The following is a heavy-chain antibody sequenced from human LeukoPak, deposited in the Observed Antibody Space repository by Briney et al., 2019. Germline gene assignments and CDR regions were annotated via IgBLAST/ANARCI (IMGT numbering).Heavy chain of an antibody. CDR2: ISDTTGRT. CDR3: ASGFVVVAAQ. J-gene: IGHJ4*02. Sequence: GGSLTLSCAASGFLFTSYAINWVRQAPGKGLEWVSTISDTTGRTYYADSVKGRFTISRDTSKNTLYLQMNSLRAEDTAIYYCASGFVVVAAQWGQGTLVTVSS. V-gene: IGHV3-23*01. CDR1: GFLFTSYA. D-gene: IGHD2-21*01.